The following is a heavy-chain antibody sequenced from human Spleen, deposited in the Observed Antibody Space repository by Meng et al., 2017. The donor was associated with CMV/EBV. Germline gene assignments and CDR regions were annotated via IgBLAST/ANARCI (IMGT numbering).Heavy chain of an antibody. D-gene: IGHD3-22*01. CDR1: GFTFSSYW. V-gene: IGHV3-74*01. J-gene: IGHJ4*02. CDR3: ARDLQVPYYYDSSGYRG. Sequence: GESLKISCAASGFTFSSYWMHWVRQTPGKGLVWVSRINSDGSDTSYANSVKGRFTISRDNAKNTLYLQMNSLRAEDTAVYYCARDLQVPYYYDSSGYRGWGQGTLVTVSS. CDR2: INSDGSDT.